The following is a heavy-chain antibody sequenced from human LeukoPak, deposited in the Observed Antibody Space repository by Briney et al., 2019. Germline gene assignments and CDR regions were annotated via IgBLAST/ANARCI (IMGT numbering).Heavy chain of an antibody. CDR3: AHSGSYYRINNDAFNI. D-gene: IGHD1-26*01. V-gene: IGHV3-20*04. J-gene: IGHJ3*02. CDR2: INWNGGST. CDR1: GFTFDDYG. Sequence: GGSLRLSCAASGFTFDDYGMSWVRQAPGKGLEWVSGINWNGGSTGYADSVKGRFTISRDNAKNSLYLQMNSLRAEDTAVYYCAHSGSYYRINNDAFNIWGQGTMVTVSS.